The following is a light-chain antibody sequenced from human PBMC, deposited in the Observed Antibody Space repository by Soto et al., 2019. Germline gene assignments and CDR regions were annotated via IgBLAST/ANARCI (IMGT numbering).Light chain of an antibody. V-gene: IGKV1-9*01. CDR1: QGIDSY. Sequence: DIQLTQSPSLLSASVGDRVTITCRASQGIDSYLAWYQQKPGKAPKFLIYAASTLRGGVPSRFSGRGSGTEFTLTISSLQPEDFATYYCQGLNDYPITFGQGTRLEIK. CDR3: QGLNDYPIT. CDR2: AAS. J-gene: IGKJ5*01.